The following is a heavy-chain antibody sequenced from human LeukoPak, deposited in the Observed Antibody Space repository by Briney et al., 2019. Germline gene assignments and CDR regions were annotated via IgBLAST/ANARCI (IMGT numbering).Heavy chain of an antibody. CDR1: GFTFSSYW. D-gene: IGHD4-11*01. CDR3: ARDLRTTVTTMTFDY. J-gene: IGHJ4*02. CDR2: ISYDGSNK. Sequence: GGSLRLSCAASGFTFSSYWMHWVRQAPGKGLEWVAVISYDGSNKYYADSVKGRFTISRDNSKNTLYLQMNSLRAEDTAVYYCARDLRTTVTTMTFDYWGQGTLVTVSS. V-gene: IGHV3-30*01.